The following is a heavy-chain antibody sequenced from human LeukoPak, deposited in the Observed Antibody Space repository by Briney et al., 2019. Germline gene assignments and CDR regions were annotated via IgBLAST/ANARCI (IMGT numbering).Heavy chain of an antibody. CDR3: ARGAFSRSRHYFDY. V-gene: IGHV1-69*04. Sequence: ASVKVSCKASGGTFSSYAVSWVRQAPGQGLEWMGRIIPILGIANYAQKFQGRVTITADKSTSTAYMELSSLRSEDTAVYYCARGAFSRSRHYFDYWGQGTLVTVSS. J-gene: IGHJ4*02. CDR1: GGTFSSYA. D-gene: IGHD6-13*01. CDR2: IIPILGIA.